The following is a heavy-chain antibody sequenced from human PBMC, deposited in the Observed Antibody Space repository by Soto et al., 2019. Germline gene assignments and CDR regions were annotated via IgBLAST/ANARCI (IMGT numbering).Heavy chain of an antibody. D-gene: IGHD6-6*01. Sequence: SETRSLTCSIYSGSFSGYYWIWIRQPPGKGLEWIGEISQSGNTNYSPSLKSRVSISIDTSKKQFSLNLASVSAADTAVYYCARAPKVSGSSQTRPDFWGQGTLVTVSS. J-gene: IGHJ4*02. CDR3: ARAPKVSGSSQTRPDF. CDR2: ISQSGNT. V-gene: IGHV4-34*01. CDR1: SGSFSGYY.